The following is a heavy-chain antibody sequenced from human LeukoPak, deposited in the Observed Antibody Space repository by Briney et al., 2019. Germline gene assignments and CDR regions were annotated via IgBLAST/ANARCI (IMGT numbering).Heavy chain of an antibody. Sequence: SGPTLVNPTQTLTLTCTFSDFSLSTPGMGVGWIRQPPGKAPEWLVMIYYNDDKRYSPSPRSRLTITKDTSKNQVVLTMTNVDVVDTATYYCAHLVVTIDWRSYFDYWGQGILVTVSS. CDR3: AHLVVTIDWRSYFDY. J-gene: IGHJ4*02. CDR2: IYYNDDK. CDR1: DFSLSTPGMG. D-gene: IGHD3-9*01. V-gene: IGHV2-5*01.